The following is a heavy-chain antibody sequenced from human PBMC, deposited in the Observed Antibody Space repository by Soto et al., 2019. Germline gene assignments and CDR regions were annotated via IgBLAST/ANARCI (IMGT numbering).Heavy chain of an antibody. Sequence: NLSLTCTVSGGSISSGGYYWSWIRQHPGKGLEWIGYIYYSGSTYYNPSLKSRVTISVDTSKNQFSLKLSSVTAADTAVYYCAREIIAAAGLNWFDPWGQGTLVTVSS. CDR2: IYYSGST. CDR3: AREIIAAAGLNWFDP. CDR1: GGSISSGGYY. D-gene: IGHD6-13*01. J-gene: IGHJ5*02. V-gene: IGHV4-31*03.